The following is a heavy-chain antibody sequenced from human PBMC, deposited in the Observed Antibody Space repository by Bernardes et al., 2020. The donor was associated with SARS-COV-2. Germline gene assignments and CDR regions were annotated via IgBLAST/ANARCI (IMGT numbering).Heavy chain of an antibody. CDR2: INEDGSYR. D-gene: IGHD1-26*01. CDR1: GFSFSSYW. V-gene: IGHV3-74*01. J-gene: IGHJ4*02. Sequence: GGSLRLSCAASGFSFSSYWMHWVRQVPGEGLVWVSRINEDGSYRDYADSVKDRFTISRDNARNTLYLQMNSLRDEDTAVYYCARALSPSGFDYWGQGTLVTVSS. CDR3: ARALSPSGFDY.